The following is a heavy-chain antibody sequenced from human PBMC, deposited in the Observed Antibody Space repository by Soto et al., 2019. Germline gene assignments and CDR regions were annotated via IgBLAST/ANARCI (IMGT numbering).Heavy chain of an antibody. CDR3: ARIPVDTSMIYWLDP. V-gene: IGHV4-61*08. CDR1: GCSVSSGDYY. CDR2: IYYSGNT. Sequence: SETLSLTCTVSGCSVSSGDYYWSWIRQPPGKGLEWIRYIYYSGNTNYNPSLKSRVIIPVDTSKNLFSLKLTSVTAADTAVYYCARIPVDTSMIYWLDPWGQGTLVTVS. J-gene: IGHJ5*02. D-gene: IGHD5-18*01.